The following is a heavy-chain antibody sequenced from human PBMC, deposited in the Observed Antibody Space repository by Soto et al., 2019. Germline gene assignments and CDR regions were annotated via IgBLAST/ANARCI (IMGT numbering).Heavy chain of an antibody. CDR3: VSDRGYSCFFY. D-gene: IGHD5-12*01. CDR1: GFTFSDYY. J-gene: IGHJ4*02. Sequence: QVQLVESGGGLGQPGGSLRLSCAASGFTFSDYYMSWIRQAPGKGLEWVSYITSSRSNFTNYADAVKGRFTISRDNAKNSVYLQMDSLRVEDTAVYYCVSDRGYSCFFYWGQGVLVTVSA. V-gene: IGHV3-11*06. CDR2: ITSSRSNFT.